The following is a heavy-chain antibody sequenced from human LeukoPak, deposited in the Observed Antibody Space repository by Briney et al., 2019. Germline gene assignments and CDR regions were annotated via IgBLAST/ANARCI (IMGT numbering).Heavy chain of an antibody. D-gene: IGHD3-9*01. CDR1: GFTFSSYA. Sequence: GGSLRLSCAASGFTFSSYAMSWDRQAPGKGLEWVSAISGSGASTYYADSVRGRFTISRDNSKNTLYLQMNSLRADDTAIYYCARGLDTVDISTGFDSWGQGTLVTVSS. CDR2: ISGSGAST. J-gene: IGHJ4*02. V-gene: IGHV3-23*01. CDR3: ARGLDTVDISTGFDS.